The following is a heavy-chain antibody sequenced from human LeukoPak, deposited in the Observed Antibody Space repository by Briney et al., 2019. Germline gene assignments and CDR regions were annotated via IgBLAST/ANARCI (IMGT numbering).Heavy chain of an antibody. CDR1: GFTFSSYS. CDR2: ISSSSSYI. J-gene: IGHJ4*02. CDR3: ATVVVVPAATDY. Sequence: NTGGSLRLSCAASGFTFSSYSMNWVRQAPGKVLEWVSSISSSSSYIYYADSVKGRFTISRDNAKNSLYLQMNSLRAEDTAVYYCATVVVVPAATDYWGQGTLATVSS. D-gene: IGHD2-2*01. V-gene: IGHV3-21*01.